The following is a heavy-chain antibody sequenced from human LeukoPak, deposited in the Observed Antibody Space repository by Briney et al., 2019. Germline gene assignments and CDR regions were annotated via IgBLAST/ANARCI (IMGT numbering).Heavy chain of an antibody. CDR3: ARDPPTIKAAFDY. J-gene: IGHJ4*02. D-gene: IGHD3-9*01. CDR1: GFTFSSYA. V-gene: IGHV3-64D*09. Sequence: GGSLRLSCSASGFTFSSYAMHWVRQAPGKGLEYVSAISSNGGSTYYADSVKGRFTISRDNSKNTLYLQMSSLRAEDTAVYYCARDPPTIKAAFDYWGQGTLVTVSS. CDR2: ISSNGGST.